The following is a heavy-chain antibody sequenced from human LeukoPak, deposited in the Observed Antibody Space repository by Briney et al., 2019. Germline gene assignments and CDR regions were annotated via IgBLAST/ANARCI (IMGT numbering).Heavy chain of an antibody. D-gene: IGHD6-19*01. CDR3: ARDTVAVAGTDY. CDR1: GGSISSSSYY. Sequence: SETLSLTCTVSGGSISSSSYYWGWIRQPPGKGLEWIGTIYYSGSTYYNPSLKSRVTISVDTSKNQFSLKLTSVTAADTAVYYCARDTVAVAGTDYWGQGTLVAVSS. CDR2: IYYSGST. V-gene: IGHV4-39*07. J-gene: IGHJ4*02.